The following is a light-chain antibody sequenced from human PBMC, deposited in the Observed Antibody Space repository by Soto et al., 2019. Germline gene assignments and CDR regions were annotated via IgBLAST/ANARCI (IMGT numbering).Light chain of an antibody. J-gene: IGLJ1*01. CDR3: SSYTSSSTYV. Sequence: QSALTQPASVSGSPGQSITISCTGTSSDVGGYNYVSWYQQHPGKAPKLMIYDVSHRPSGVSNRFSGSKSGNTASLTISGLHTEDEADYYCSSYTSSSTYVFGTGTKLTVL. V-gene: IGLV2-14*01. CDR2: DVS. CDR1: SSDVGGYNY.